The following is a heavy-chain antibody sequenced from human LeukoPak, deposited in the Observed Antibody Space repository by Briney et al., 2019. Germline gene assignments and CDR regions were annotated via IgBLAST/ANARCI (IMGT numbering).Heavy chain of an antibody. J-gene: IGHJ6*03. V-gene: IGHV3-73*01. Sequence: GGSLRLSCAASGFAFSGSAMHWVRQASGKGLEWVGRIRSKANSYATAYAASVKGRFTISRDDSKNTAYLQMNSLKTEDTAVYYCTREFRDCSGGSCWVTTHYYYYMDVWGKGTTVTVSS. CDR1: GFAFSGSA. CDR2: IRSKANSYAT. D-gene: IGHD2-15*01. CDR3: TREFRDCSGGSCWVTTHYYYYMDV.